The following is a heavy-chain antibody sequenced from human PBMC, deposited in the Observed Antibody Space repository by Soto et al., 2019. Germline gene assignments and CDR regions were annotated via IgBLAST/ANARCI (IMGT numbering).Heavy chain of an antibody. CDR3: EKEWTPRRAFDH. Sequence: PGGSLRRSCKASGFTFRSCAMSWVRHTPWKGLEWVSSISGSGDKTYYADSVKGRFTFSRDNSKNTLYLQMNNLRVEDTAVYYCEKEWTPRRAFDHWGQGTLVTVSS. J-gene: IGHJ4*02. CDR2: ISGSGDKT. D-gene: IGHD5-12*01. CDR1: GFTFRSCA. V-gene: IGHV3-23*01.